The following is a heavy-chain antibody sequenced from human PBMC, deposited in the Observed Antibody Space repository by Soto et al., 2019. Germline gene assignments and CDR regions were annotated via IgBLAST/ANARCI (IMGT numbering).Heavy chain of an antibody. CDR2: IKQDGSEK. CDR1: GFTFNNYA. Sequence: PGGSLRLSCAASGFTFNNYAMIWVRQAPGKGLEWVANIKQDGSEKYYVDSVKGRFTISRDNAKNSLYLQMNSLRAEDTAVHYCARVVHYYYYYYMDVWGKGTTVTVSS. V-gene: IGHV3-7*01. J-gene: IGHJ6*03. CDR3: ARVVHYYYYYYMDV. D-gene: IGHD2-2*01.